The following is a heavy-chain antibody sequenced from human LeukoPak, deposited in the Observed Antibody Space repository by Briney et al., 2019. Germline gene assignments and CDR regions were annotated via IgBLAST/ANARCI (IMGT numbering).Heavy chain of an antibody. CDR1: GFSVSYTY. Sequence: PGGSLRLSCAASGFSVSYTYMSWARQAPGKGLEWVSIIYSGGNTYYADSVKGRFTISRDNSKNTLYLQMNRLRPEDTAVYYCARGTVTAPDYWGQGTLVTVSS. D-gene: IGHD2-21*02. V-gene: IGHV3-53*01. J-gene: IGHJ4*02. CDR3: ARGTVTAPDY. CDR2: IYSGGNT.